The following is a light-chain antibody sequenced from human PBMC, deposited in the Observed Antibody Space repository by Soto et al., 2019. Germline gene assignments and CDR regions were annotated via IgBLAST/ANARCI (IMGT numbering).Light chain of an antibody. V-gene: IGKV1-5*03. CDR1: RSLTRW. Sequence: DIQMSQSPSTLSASVGDTVTISCRXSRSLTRWLAWYQQKPGKAPELLIYETSILQSGVPSRFSAGGSGTDFTLTISGLQPDDIATYYCQQYSTFWTFGQGTRVELK. CDR2: ETS. CDR3: QQYSTFWT. J-gene: IGKJ1*01.